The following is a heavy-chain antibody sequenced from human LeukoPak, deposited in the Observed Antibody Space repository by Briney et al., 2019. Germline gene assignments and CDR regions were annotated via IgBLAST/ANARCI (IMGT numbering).Heavy chain of an antibody. Sequence: SETLSLTCTVSGGSISSYYWSWIRQPAGKGLEWIGRIYTSGSTNYNPSLKSRVTMSVDTSKNQFSLKLSSVTAADTAVYYCARQAGSYYDILTGQYYYYYYMDVWGKGTTVTVSS. V-gene: IGHV4-4*07. CDR3: ARQAGSYYDILTGQYYYYYYMDV. CDR2: IYTSGST. CDR1: GGSISSYY. D-gene: IGHD3-9*01. J-gene: IGHJ6*03.